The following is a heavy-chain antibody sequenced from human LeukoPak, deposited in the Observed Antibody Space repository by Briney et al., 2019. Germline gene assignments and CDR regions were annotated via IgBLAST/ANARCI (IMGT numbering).Heavy chain of an antibody. J-gene: IGHJ4*02. CDR2: IDPGDSDT. V-gene: IGHV5-51*01. Sequence: GESLKISCKASGYSFTNFWIGWVRQTPGKGLEWMGIIDPGDSDTRYTPSFQGQVTISADKSLSTAYPQWNSLRASDTAMYYCARQTAMGRSGDYWGQGTLVTVSS. CDR1: GYSFTNFW. D-gene: IGHD7-27*01. CDR3: ARQTAMGRSGDY.